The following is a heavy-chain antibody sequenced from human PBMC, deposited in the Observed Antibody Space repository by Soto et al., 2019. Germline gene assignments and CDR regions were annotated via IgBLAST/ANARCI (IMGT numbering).Heavy chain of an antibody. Sequence: QVQLVQSGAEVKKPGSSVKVSCKAFGGTFSTYAVSWVRQAPRQGLEWVGGIIPSTGSTNPAQKFQGRVTITADESTRTVYMELTSLRSDDTAVYYCARGGSSSDYWGQGTLVTVSS. D-gene: IGHD6-13*01. V-gene: IGHV1-69*12. J-gene: IGHJ4*02. CDR2: IIPSTGST. CDR1: GGTFSTYA. CDR3: ARGGSSSDY.